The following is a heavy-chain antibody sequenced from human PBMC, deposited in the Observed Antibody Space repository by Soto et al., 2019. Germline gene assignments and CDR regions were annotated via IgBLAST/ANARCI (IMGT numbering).Heavy chain of an antibody. CDR1: GFTVSTYG. J-gene: IGHJ4*02. CDR2: ISRDGGTK. Sequence: QVQLVESGGGVVQPGRSLRLSCAVSGFTVSTYGMHWVRQAPGKGLEWVAVISRDGGTKYYADSVKGRFTISRDNSRNTLCREMNSLRGDEMAFYYSTGEVASGYSAQGTLVTVSS. D-gene: IGHD2-8*02. CDR3: TGEVASGY. V-gene: IGHV3-30*03.